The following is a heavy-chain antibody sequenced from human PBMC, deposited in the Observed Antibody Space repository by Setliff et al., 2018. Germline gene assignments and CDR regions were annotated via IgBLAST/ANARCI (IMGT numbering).Heavy chain of an antibody. Sequence: ASVKVSCKASGYSFSDYDINRVRQAPGQGLEWMGWMNAHSGNSGCAQKFQGRVTMTRDTSISTAYMELNSLQYEDTAVYYCARGKWFRLDKSAWSNWFDPWGQGTLVTVSS. CDR3: ARGKWFRLDKSAWSNWFDP. V-gene: IGHV1-8*01. D-gene: IGHD5-12*01. CDR1: GYSFSDYD. J-gene: IGHJ5*02. CDR2: MNAHSGNS.